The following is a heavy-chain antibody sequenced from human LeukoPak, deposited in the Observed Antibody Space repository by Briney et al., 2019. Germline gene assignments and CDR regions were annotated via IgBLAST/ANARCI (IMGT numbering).Heavy chain of an antibody. CDR1: GFTFSSYA. D-gene: IGHD2-2*02. V-gene: IGHV3-23*01. CDR3: AKGSCSSTSCYNFDY. Sequence: GGSLRLSCAASGFTFSSYAMSWVRQAPGKGLEWVSAISSSGGSTYYADSVKGRFTISRDNSKNTLYLQMNSLRAEDTAVYYCAKGSCSSTSCYNFDYWGQGTLVTVSS. CDR2: ISSSGGST. J-gene: IGHJ4*02.